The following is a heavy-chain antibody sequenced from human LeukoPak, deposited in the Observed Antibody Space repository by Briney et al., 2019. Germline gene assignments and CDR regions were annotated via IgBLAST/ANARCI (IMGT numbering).Heavy chain of an antibody. V-gene: IGHV4-31*03. Sequence: SETLSLTCTVSGGSISSGGYYWSWIRQHPGKGLEWIGYIYYSGSTYYNPSLKSRVTISVDTSKNQFSLKLSSVTAADTAVYYCARASTVTTKNWFDPWGQGTLVTVSS. CDR1: GGSISSGGYY. J-gene: IGHJ5*02. D-gene: IGHD4-17*01. CDR2: IYYSGST. CDR3: ARASTVTTKNWFDP.